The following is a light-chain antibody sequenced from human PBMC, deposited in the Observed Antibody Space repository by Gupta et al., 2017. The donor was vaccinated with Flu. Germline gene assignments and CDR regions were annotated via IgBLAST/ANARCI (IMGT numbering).Light chain of an antibody. Sequence: EIVMTQSPATLSVSPGERATLSCRASQSVRSNVAWYQQKPGQAPRFLIFGSSTRDTDVPARFSGSGYGKEFTLTISSRQSEDFAVYYCQQYKNWPFVTFGGGTKVEIK. V-gene: IGKV3-15*01. CDR2: GSS. CDR1: QSVRSN. J-gene: IGKJ4*01. CDR3: QQYKNWPFVT.